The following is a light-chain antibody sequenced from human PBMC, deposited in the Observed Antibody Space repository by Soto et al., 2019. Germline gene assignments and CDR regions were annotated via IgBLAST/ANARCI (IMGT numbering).Light chain of an antibody. J-gene: IGKJ4*01. CDR3: QQSYSTPLT. Sequence: DLQMTQSPSSLSASVGDRVTITCRASQSIRSYLNWFQQKPGKAPKLLIYTASSLQSGVPSRFSGGGSGTDFTLTISSLQPEDFATYYCQQSYSTPLTFGGGTKVEIK. V-gene: IGKV1-39*01. CDR2: TAS. CDR1: QSIRSY.